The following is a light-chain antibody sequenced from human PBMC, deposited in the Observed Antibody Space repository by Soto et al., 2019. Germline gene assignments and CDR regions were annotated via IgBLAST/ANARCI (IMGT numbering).Light chain of an antibody. V-gene: IGLV2-14*01. J-gene: IGLJ2*01. CDR1: SSDVGGYNY. CDR3: SSYTSSSTDVV. Sequence: QSALTQPASVSGSPGQSITIXCTGTSSDVGGYNYVSWYQQHPGKAPKLMIYDVSNRPSGVSNRFSGSKSGNTASLTISGLQAEDEADYYCSSYTSSSTDVVFGGGTKLTVL. CDR2: DVS.